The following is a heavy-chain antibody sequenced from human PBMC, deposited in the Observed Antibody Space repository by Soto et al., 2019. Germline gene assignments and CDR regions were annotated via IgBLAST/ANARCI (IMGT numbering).Heavy chain of an antibody. CDR1: GYTFSGYY. CDR3: AREGPIPYFFGELFYYYYYGMDV. CDR2: INPNSGGT. J-gene: IGHJ6*02. Sequence: VSVKVSCKASGYTFSGYYMHWVRQAPGQGLEWMGWINPNSGGTNYAQKFQGWVTMTRDTSISTAYMELSRLRSDDTAVYYCAREGPIPYFFGELFYYYYYGMDVWGQGTTVTVSS. V-gene: IGHV1-2*04. D-gene: IGHD3-10*01.